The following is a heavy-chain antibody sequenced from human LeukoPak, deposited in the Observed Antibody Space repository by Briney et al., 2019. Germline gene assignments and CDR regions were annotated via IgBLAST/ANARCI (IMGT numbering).Heavy chain of an antibody. CDR3: TRGAGWLIDY. D-gene: IGHD3-16*01. Sequence: PSEIQSLTCTVSGGSISSYYWSWIRQPPGKGLEWIGYIYYSGSTNYNPSLKSRVTISVDTSKTQFSLKLNSLTTADTAVYYCTRGAGWLIDYWGRESWSPSPQ. J-gene: IGHJ4*02. V-gene: IGHV4-59*01. CDR2: IYYSGST. CDR1: GGSISSYY.